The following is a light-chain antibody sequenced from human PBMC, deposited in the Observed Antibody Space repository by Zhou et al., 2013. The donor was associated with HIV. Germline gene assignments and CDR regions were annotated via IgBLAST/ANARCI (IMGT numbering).Light chain of an antibody. CDR2: AAS. J-gene: IGKJ1*01. CDR3: QQYYSYPRT. Sequence: AIRMTQSPSSLSASTGDRVTITCRASQGISSYLAWYQQKPGKAPKLLIYAASTLQSGVPSRFSGSGSGTDFTLTISCLQSEDFATYYCQQYYSYPRTFGPRTEGG. CDR1: QGISSY. V-gene: IGKV1-8*01.